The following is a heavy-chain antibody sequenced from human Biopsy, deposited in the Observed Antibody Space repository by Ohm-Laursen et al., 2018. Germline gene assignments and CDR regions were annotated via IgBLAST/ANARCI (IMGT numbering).Heavy chain of an antibody. CDR2: ASYSGYT. Sequence: GTLSLTCTVSDDFIRNFYWTWIRQPPGQGLEWIGHASYSGYTNYNPSLKSRVTISVDTSKTPFSLNLRFVTAADTAVYSCARLGNFWNAEDGLDLWGLGTMVTVSS. V-gene: IGHV4-59*08. D-gene: IGHD3-3*01. CDR3: ARLGNFWNAEDGLDL. J-gene: IGHJ3*01. CDR1: DDFIRNFY.